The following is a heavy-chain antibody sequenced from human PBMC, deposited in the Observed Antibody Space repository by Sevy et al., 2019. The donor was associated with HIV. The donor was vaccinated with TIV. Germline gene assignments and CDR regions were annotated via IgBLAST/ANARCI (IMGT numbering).Heavy chain of an antibody. Sequence: SETLSLTCTVSGGSISSSSYYWGWIRQPPGKGLEWIGSMHYSGSTYHNPSLKSRATISEGTYKNQFSLKLSSVTAADTAVYYCASPSRYSSGWQFDYWGQGTLVTVS. D-gene: IGHD6-19*01. CDR2: MHYSGST. CDR1: GGSISSSSYY. CDR3: ASPSRYSSGWQFDY. V-gene: IGHV4-39*01. J-gene: IGHJ4*02.